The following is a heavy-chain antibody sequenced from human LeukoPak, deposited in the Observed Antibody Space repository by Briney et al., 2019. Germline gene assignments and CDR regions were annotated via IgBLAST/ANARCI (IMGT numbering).Heavy chain of an antibody. CDR2: ISSIGSTI. V-gene: IGHV3-11*04. CDR3: ARERTDYDFWSGFQNYYYYYMDV. D-gene: IGHD3-3*01. J-gene: IGHJ6*03. Sequence: GGSLRLSCAASGFTFSDYYMSWIRQAPGKGLEWVSYISSIGSTIYYADSVKGRFTISRHNAKNSLYLQMNSLRAEDTAVYYCARERTDYDFWSGFQNYYYYYMDVWGKGTTVTVSS. CDR1: GFTFSDYY.